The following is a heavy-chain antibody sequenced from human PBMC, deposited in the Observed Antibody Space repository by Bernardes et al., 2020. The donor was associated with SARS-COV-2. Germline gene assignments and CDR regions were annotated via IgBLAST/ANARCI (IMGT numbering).Heavy chain of an antibody. V-gene: IGHV4-59*12. CDR3: ARAVWGIWYFDL. D-gene: IGHD3-16*01. CDR1: GGSITSSY. J-gene: IGHJ2*01. CDR2: VYHIGTT. Sequence: SEALSLTCTVSGGSITSSYWSWVRQPPGKGLEWIGYVYHIGTTSYNPSLKSRVTISVDTSKNQFSLKLTSVTAADTAVYYCARAVWGIWYFDLWGRGTLVTVSS.